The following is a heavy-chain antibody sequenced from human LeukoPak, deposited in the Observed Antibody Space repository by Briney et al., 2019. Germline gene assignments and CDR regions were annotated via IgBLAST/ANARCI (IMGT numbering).Heavy chain of an antibody. CDR3: ARGRLDHHSSGYYYFYSVDY. CDR2: INHSGST. Sequence: PSETLSLTCAVYGGSFSGYYWSWIRQPPGKGLEWIGEINHSGSTNHNPSLKSRVTISVDTSKNQFSLKLSSVTAADTAVYYCARGRLDHHSSGYYYFYSVDYWGQGTLVTVSS. V-gene: IGHV4-34*01. CDR1: GGSFSGYY. D-gene: IGHD3-22*01. J-gene: IGHJ4*02.